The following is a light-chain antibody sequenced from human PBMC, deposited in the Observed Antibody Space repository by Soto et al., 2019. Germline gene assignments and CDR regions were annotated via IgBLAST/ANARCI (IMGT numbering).Light chain of an antibody. CDR3: MQALQSPT. V-gene: IGKV2-28*01. Sequence: DIVMTQSQLSLPVTPGEPAFISCRSSQSLLHRNGYNYLDWYLQKPGQSPQLLIYLGSNRASGVPDRFSGSGSGTDFTLTISRVEAEDVGVYYCMQALQSPTFGGGTKVDFK. J-gene: IGKJ4*01. CDR2: LGS. CDR1: QSLLHRNGYNY.